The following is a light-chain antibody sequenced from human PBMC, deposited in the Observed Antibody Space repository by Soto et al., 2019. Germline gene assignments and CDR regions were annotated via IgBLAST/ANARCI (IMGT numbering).Light chain of an antibody. CDR1: SSNIGAGYG. J-gene: IGLJ2*01. Sequence: QSVLTQPPSVSGAPGQRVTISCTGSSSNIGAGYGVHWYQQVPGTAPKLLIYGNTNRPSGVPDRFSGSKSGTSASLAITGLQAEDEADYYCQSYDSSLSVVFGGGTKVTVL. V-gene: IGLV1-40*01. CDR2: GNT. CDR3: QSYDSSLSVV.